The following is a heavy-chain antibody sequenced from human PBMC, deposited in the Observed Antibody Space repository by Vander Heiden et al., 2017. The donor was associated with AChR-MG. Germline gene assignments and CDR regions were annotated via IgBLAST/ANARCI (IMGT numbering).Heavy chain of an antibody. V-gene: IGHV4-30-2*01. CDR3: ARTTTVVTPEGAFDI. D-gene: IGHD4-17*01. J-gene: IGHJ3*02. CDR2: IYHSGST. CDR1: GGPISSGGYS. Sequence: QPQLQESGSGLVKPSQTLSLTCAVSGGPISSGGYSWSWIRQPPGKGLEWIGYIYHSGSTYYNPSLKSRVTISVDRSKNQFSLKLSSVTAADTAVYYCARTTTVVTPEGAFDIWGQGTMVTVSS.